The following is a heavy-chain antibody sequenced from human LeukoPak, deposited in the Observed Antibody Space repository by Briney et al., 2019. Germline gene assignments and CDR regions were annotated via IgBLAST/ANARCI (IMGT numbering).Heavy chain of an antibody. CDR1: GFRFNEYS. CDR2: ISSGSSTI. CDR3: ARDWGSLCYLDF. D-gene: IGHD3-16*01. Sequence: GGSLRLSCAASGFRFNEYSMNWVRQAPGKGLEWIPYISSGSSTIFYADSVRGRFTISRDNAKDSLYLQMNSLRDDDTAVYYCARDWGSLCYLDFWGQGTLVTVSS. J-gene: IGHJ4*02. V-gene: IGHV3-48*02.